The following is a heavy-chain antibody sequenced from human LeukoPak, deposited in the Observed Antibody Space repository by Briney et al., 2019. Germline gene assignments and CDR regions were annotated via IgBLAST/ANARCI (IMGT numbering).Heavy chain of an antibody. D-gene: IGHD3-22*01. V-gene: IGHV4-30-4*01. CDR1: GGSISSGDYY. J-gene: IGHJ4*02. CDR2: IYYSGST. Sequence: SETLSLTCTVSGGSISSGDYYWSWIRQPPGRGLEWIGYIYYSGSTYYNPSLKSRVTISVDTSKNQFSLKLSSVTAADTAVYYCARYYYDSSGYYGFDYWGQGTLVTVSS. CDR3: ARYYYDSSGYYGFDY.